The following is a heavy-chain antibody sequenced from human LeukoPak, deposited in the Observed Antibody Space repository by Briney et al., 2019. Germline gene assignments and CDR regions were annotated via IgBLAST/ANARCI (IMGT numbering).Heavy chain of an antibody. Sequence: GESLKISCKGSGYSFTSYWIGWVRQMPGKGLEWMGIIYPGDSDTRYSPSFQGQVTISADKSISTAYLQWSSLKASDTAMYYCARQGSDDYGDYYFDYWGQGTLVTVSS. CDR1: GYSFTSYW. D-gene: IGHD4-17*01. V-gene: IGHV5-51*01. J-gene: IGHJ4*02. CDR3: ARQGSDDYGDYYFDY. CDR2: IYPGDSDT.